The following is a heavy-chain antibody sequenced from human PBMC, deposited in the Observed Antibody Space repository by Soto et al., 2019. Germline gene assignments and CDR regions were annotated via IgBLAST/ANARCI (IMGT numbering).Heavy chain of an antibody. CDR1: GFTFSDYW. V-gene: IGHV3-7*03. J-gene: IGHJ5*02. Sequence: SLILSCAASGFTFSDYWMTWVRQAPGKGLEWVAKIKPDGSERYYVDSVRGRFTISRDNAKNSLYLQINSLRAEDTAVYHCAKGSGWFDPWGQGTLVTVSS. CDR2: IKPDGSER. CDR3: AKGSGWFDP. D-gene: IGHD1-26*01.